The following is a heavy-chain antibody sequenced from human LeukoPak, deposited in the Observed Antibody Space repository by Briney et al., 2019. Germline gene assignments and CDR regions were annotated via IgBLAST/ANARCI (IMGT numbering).Heavy chain of an antibody. V-gene: IGHV4-4*07. D-gene: IGHD2-15*01. CDR2: IYTRGST. J-gene: IGHJ3*02. CDR1: GGSINNYY. CDR3: ARGRYCSADICSGGDAFDI. Sequence: PSETQSLTCTVSGGSINNYYWSWIRQPAGKGLEWIGRIYTRGSTNYNPSLKSRVTMSVDTSKNQFSLKLSSVTAADTAVYYCARGRYCSADICSGGDAFDIWGQGTMVFVSS.